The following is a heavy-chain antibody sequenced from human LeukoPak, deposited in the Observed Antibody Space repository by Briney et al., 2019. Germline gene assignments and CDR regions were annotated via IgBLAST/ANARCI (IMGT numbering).Heavy chain of an antibody. CDR1: GFTFSSYA. CDR2: ISYDGSNK. V-gene: IGHV3-30-3*01. D-gene: IGHD3-22*01. J-gene: IGHJ3*02. Sequence: PGGSLRLSCAASGFTFSSYAMHWVRQAPGKGLEWVAVISYDGSNKYYADSVKGRFTISRDNSKNTLYLQMNSLRAEDTAVYYCARDTYYYDSYAFDIWGQGTMVTVSP. CDR3: ARDTYYYDSYAFDI.